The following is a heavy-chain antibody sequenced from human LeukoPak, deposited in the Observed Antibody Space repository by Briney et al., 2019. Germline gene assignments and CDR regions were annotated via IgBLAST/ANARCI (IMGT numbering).Heavy chain of an antibody. CDR3: ARRRYYDGSGYLE. V-gene: IGHV4-39*01. CDR1: GDSVSRSDSY. Sequence: SETLSLTCSVSGDSVSRSDSYWDWIRQPPGKGLEWIGTIYYSGRTCYSPSLKSRVTMSVGPSNNQFSLNLRSVTAADTAVYYCARRRYYDGSGYLEWGQGTLLSVSS. D-gene: IGHD3-22*01. J-gene: IGHJ1*01. CDR2: IYYSGRT.